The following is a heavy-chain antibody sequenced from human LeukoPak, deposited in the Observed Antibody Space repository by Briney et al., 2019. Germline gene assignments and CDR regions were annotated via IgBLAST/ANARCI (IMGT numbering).Heavy chain of an antibody. J-gene: IGHJ3*02. Sequence: GGSLRLSCAASGFTFSSYSMNWVRQAPGKGLEWVSSISSSSSYIYYGDSVKGRFTISRDNAKNSLYLQMNSLRAEDTAVYYCARGIYYDILTGHDAFDIWGQGTMVTVSS. V-gene: IGHV3-21*01. CDR1: GFTFSSYS. CDR2: ISSSSSYI. CDR3: ARGIYYDILTGHDAFDI. D-gene: IGHD3-9*01.